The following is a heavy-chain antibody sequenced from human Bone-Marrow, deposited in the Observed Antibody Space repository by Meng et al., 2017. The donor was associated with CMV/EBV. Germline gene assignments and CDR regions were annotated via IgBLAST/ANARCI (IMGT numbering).Heavy chain of an antibody. J-gene: IGHJ4*02. CDR1: GGSFSGYY. Sequence: QVQLQQWGAGLLKPSETLSLTCAVYGGSFSGYYWSWIRQPPGKGLEWIGEINHSGSTNYNPSLKRRVTISVDTSKNQFSLKLSSVTAADTAVYYCARGGVVVNGAPFDYWGQGTLVTVSS. V-gene: IGHV4-34*01. CDR3: ARGGVVVNGAPFDY. CDR2: INHSGST. D-gene: IGHD3-22*01.